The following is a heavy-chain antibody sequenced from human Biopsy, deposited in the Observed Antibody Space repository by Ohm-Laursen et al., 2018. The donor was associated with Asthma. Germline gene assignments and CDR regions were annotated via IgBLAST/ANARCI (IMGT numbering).Heavy chain of an antibody. CDR2: ISPVFGST. Sequence: SVKVSCNASGDSFSNYAISWVRQAPGLGLEWMGGISPVFGSTNIAQKFQGRVTISADIFTKTAYLEVSSLRSDDTAVYYCASPSSSREILYYYYNMDIWGQGTTVTV. V-gene: IGHV1-69*06. CDR1: GDSFSNYA. J-gene: IGHJ6*02. D-gene: IGHD6-13*01. CDR3: ASPSSSREILYYYYNMDI.